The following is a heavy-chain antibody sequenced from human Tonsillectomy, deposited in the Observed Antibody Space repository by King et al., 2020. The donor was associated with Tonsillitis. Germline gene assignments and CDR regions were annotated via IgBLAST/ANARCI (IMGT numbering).Heavy chain of an antibody. D-gene: IGHD3-22*01. CDR1: GCSFTSYW. V-gene: IGHV5-51*01. J-gene: IGHJ3*02. CDR3: ASCYYDSSGYYDAFDI. CDR2: IYPGDSDT. Sequence: QLVQSGAEVKKPGESLKISCKGSGCSFTSYWIGWVRQMPGKGLEWMGIIYPGDSDTRYSPSFQGQVTISADKSISTAYLQWSSLKASDTAMYYCASCYYDSSGYYDAFDIWGQGTMVTVSS.